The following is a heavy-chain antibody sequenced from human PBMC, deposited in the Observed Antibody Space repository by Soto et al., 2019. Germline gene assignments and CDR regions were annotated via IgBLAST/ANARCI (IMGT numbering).Heavy chain of an antibody. CDR2: ISPSTSHI. D-gene: IGHD2-15*01. V-gene: IGHV3-21*01. J-gene: IGHJ6*01. CDR3: SGCSGGACHHINGVDF. CDR1: GFTFSSCT. Sequence: EVHLVESGGGLVKPGGSLRLSCAVSGFTFSSCTMNWVRQAPGKGLVWVSSISPSTSHIYYADSVKGRFTITRDNSKNSLFLQMNSLRAENTDVYHCSGCSGGACHHINGVDFWGQGTTVTVSS.